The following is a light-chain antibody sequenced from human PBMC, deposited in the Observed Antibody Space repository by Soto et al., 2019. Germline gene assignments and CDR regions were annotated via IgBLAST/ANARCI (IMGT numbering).Light chain of an antibody. CDR2: RLS. J-gene: IGKJ1*01. CDR3: LQGSHWPWT. Sequence: DVVMAQSPLSLPVTLGQPASISCRSSQSLVSADGNTYLNWFHQRPSQSPRRLIYRLSNRDSGVPDRFSGSGSGTDFTLKISRVEAEDVGVYYCLQGSHWPWTFGQGTKVEI. CDR1: QSLVSADGNTY. V-gene: IGKV2-30*01.